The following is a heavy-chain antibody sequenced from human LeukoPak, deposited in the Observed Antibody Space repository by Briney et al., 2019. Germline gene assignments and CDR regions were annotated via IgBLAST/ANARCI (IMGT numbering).Heavy chain of an antibody. Sequence: PGGSLRLSCAASGFTFSSYAMSWVRQAPGKGLEWVSAISGSGGSTYYADSVKGRFTISGDNSKNTLYLQMNSLRAENTAVYYCAKFVGDSLRLAFDIWGQGTMVTVSS. CDR2: ISGSGGST. J-gene: IGHJ3*02. CDR3: AKFVGDSLRLAFDI. CDR1: GFTFSSYA. D-gene: IGHD2-21*02. V-gene: IGHV3-23*01.